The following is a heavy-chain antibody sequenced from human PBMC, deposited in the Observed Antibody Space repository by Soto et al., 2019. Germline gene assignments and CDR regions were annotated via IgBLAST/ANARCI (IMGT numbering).Heavy chain of an antibody. J-gene: IGHJ6*04. V-gene: IGHV4-34*01. D-gene: IGHD2-2*01. CDR1: GGSFSGYY. CDR2: INHSGST. CDR3: SSCQLSRGCKYV. Sequence: SETLSLTCAVYGGSFSGYYWSWIRQPPGKGLEWIGEINHSGSTNYNPSLKSRVTISVDTSKNQFSPNLSSVPAADRAVYYCSSCQLSRGCKYVWGKWCMVAVSS.